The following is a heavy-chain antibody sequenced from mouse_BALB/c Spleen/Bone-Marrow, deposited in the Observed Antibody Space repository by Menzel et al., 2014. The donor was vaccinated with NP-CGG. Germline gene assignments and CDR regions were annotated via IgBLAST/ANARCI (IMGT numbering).Heavy chain of an antibody. Sequence: EVKLVESGPELVKPGASMKISCKASGYSFTGYTMNWVKQSHGKNLEWIGLISPYNGGTSYNQKFKGKATLTVDKSSSTAYMELLSLTSEDSAVYYCARDYYGSSYGFAYWGQGTLVTVSA. CDR2: ISPYNGGT. CDR3: ARDYYGSSYGFAY. D-gene: IGHD1-1*01. CDR1: GYSFTGYT. V-gene: IGHV1-26*01. J-gene: IGHJ3*01.